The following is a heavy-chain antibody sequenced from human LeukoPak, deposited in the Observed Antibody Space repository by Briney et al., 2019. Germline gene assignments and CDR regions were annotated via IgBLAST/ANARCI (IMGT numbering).Heavy chain of an antibody. V-gene: IGHV3-7*01. D-gene: IGHD6-19*01. Sequence: PGGSLRLSCEASGFTFTSFWMSRVRQAPGKGLEWVANIKQDGSEKYYVDPVKGRFTISRDNAKNSLYLQMNSLRAEDTAVYYCARDTSGGWYGLIDYWGQGTPVTVSS. CDR2: IKQDGSEK. J-gene: IGHJ4*02. CDR3: ARDTSGGWYGLIDY. CDR1: GFTFTSFW.